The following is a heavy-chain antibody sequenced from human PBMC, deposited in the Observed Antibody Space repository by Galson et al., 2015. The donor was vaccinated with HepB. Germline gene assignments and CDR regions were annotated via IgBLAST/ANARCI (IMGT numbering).Heavy chain of an antibody. D-gene: IGHD2-15*01. CDR3: TREGVVPDAIGYYAMDV. CDR2: IIPIFDEV. J-gene: IGHJ6*02. V-gene: IGHV1-69*13. Sequence: SVKVSCKASGDTFTNYAISWVRQAPGQGLEWMGRIIPIFDEVKYAQKFQGRVTITADESTSTAYVEVSSLRSEDAAVYFCTREGVVPDAIGYYAMDVWGPGTTVTVSS. CDR1: GDTFTNYA.